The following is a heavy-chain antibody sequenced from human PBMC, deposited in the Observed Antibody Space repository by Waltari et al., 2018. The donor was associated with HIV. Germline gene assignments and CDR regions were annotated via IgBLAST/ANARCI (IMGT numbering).Heavy chain of an antibody. Sequence: LQMQVLGPGMVTPPESPCFTWTVSGYCISEPTFYWGWFRQPPGKGREWIGSISYSGTAYSKASLSSRVIVAVDTPKNQFSLHLRSVTAADTAVYYCVRHWVYGSVPSAIRTFDNWGQGTLVTVSS. CDR3: VRHWVYGSVPSAIRTFDN. D-gene: IGHD3-10*01. CDR1: GYCISEPTFY. J-gene: IGHJ4*02. V-gene: IGHV4-39*01. CDR2: ISYSGTA.